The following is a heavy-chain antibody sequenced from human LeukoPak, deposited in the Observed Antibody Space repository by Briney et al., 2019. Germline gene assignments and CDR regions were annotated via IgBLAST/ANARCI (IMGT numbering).Heavy chain of an antibody. V-gene: IGHV4-59*01. D-gene: IGHD3-22*01. CDR2: IYYSGNT. Sequence: SETLSLTCTVSGGSISSYYWSWIRQPPGKGLEWIGYIYYSGNTNYNPSLKSRVTISVDTSKNQFSLKLSSVTAADTAVYYCASLYYDSSGYWVLDVWGKGTTVTVSS. J-gene: IGHJ6*04. CDR3: ASLYYDSSGYWVLDV. CDR1: GGSISSYY.